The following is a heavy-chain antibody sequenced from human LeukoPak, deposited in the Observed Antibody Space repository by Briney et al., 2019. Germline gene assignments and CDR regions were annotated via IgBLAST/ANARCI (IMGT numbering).Heavy chain of an antibody. D-gene: IGHD3-22*01. V-gene: IGHV3-49*04. CDR3: TRVPDSSGYYSDYYFDY. CDR2: IRSKAYGGTT. CDR1: GFTFGDYA. J-gene: IGHJ4*02. Sequence: GGSLRLSCTASGFTFGDYAMSWVRQAPGKGLEWVGFIRSKAYGGTTEYAASVKGRFTISRDDSKSIAYLQMTSLKTEDTAVYYCTRVPDSSGYYSDYYFDYWGQGTLVTVSS.